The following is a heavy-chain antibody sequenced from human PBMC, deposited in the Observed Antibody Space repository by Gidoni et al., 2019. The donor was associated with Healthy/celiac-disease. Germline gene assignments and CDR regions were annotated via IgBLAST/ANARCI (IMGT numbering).Heavy chain of an antibody. CDR1: GGSISSYY. Sequence: QVQLQESGPGLVKPSETLSLTCTVSGGSISSYYWSWIRQPAGKGLEWIGRIYTSGSTNYNPSLKSRVTMSVDTSKNQFSLKLSSVTAADTAVYYCARDHDYGEVDWFDPWGQGTLVTVSS. CDR3: ARDHDYGEVDWFDP. CDR2: IYTSGST. J-gene: IGHJ5*02. D-gene: IGHD4-17*01. V-gene: IGHV4-4*07.